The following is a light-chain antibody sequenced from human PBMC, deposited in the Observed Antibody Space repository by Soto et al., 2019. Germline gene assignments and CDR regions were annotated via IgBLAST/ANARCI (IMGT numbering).Light chain of an antibody. Sequence: DIVMTQSPLSLPVTPGEPASISCRSSQSLLHSNGYNYLDWYLQKPGQSPQLLIYLGSNRASGVPDRFSGSGSGPDFTLKISRVEAEDVGVYYCMQALQTPFTFGQGTRLEIE. CDR2: LGS. CDR1: QSLLHSNGYNY. J-gene: IGKJ5*01. CDR3: MQALQTPFT. V-gene: IGKV2-28*01.